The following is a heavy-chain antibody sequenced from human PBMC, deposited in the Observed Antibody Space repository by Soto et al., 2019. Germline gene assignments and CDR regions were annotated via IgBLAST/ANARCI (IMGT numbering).Heavy chain of an antibody. CDR1: GFTFSSYD. Sequence: QSGGSLRLSCAASGFTFSSYDMHWVRQATGKGLEWVSAIGTAGDTYYPGSVKGRFTISRENAKNSLYLQMNSLRAGDTAVYYCARWGGTYAYYYYGMDVWGQGTTVTVSS. J-gene: IGHJ6*02. CDR3: ARWGGTYAYYYYGMDV. D-gene: IGHD3-16*01. CDR2: IGTAGDT. V-gene: IGHV3-13*01.